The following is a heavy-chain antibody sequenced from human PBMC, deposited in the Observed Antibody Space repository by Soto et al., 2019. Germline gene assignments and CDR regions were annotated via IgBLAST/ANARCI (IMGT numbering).Heavy chain of an antibody. D-gene: IGHD6-6*01. J-gene: IGHJ6*02. Sequence: VGSLRLSCAASGFTFDDYTMHWVRQAPGNGLEWVSLISWDGGSTYYADSVKGRFTISRDNSKNSLYLQMNSLRTEDTALYYCAKDIKGSSSPSAYYYYYGMDVWGQGTTVTVSS. V-gene: IGHV3-43*01. CDR2: ISWDGGST. CDR1: GFTFDDYT. CDR3: AKDIKGSSSPSAYYYYYGMDV.